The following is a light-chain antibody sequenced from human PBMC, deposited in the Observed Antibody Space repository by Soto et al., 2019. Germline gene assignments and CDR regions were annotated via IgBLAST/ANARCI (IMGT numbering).Light chain of an antibody. CDR2: GAS. Sequence: EIVMTQSPDSLSVSLGERATLSCRASQSVSSYLAWYQQKPGQAPRLLIYGASTRATGVPARFSGSGSGTEFTLPISSLQSEDFAVYYYQQYNYWSPLTFGGGTKVAIK. CDR3: QQYNYWSPLT. J-gene: IGKJ4*01. CDR1: QSVSSY. V-gene: IGKV3-15*01.